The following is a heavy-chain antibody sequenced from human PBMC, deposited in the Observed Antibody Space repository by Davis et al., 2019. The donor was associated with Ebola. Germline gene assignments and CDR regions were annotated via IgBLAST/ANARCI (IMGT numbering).Heavy chain of an antibody. CDR3: ARPRYYYDSSGYYGY. D-gene: IGHD3-22*01. CDR2: INHSGST. CDR1: GGSFSGYY. J-gene: IGHJ4*02. Sequence: SETLSLTCAVYGGSFSGYYWSWIRPPPGKGLEWIGEINHSGSTNYNPSLKSRVTISVDTSKNQFSLKLSSVTAADTAVYYCARPRYYYDSSGYYGYWGQGTLVTVSS. V-gene: IGHV4-34*01.